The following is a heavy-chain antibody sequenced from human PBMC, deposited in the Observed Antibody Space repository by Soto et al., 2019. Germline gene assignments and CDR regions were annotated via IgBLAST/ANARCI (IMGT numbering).Heavy chain of an antibody. CDR2: IYWDDDK. V-gene: IGHV2-5*02. Sequence: SGPTLVNPTQTLTLTCTFSGFSLSTSGVGVGWIRQPPGKALEWLALIYWDDDKRYSPSLRSRLTITKDTSKNQVVLTMTNMDPVDTATYYCAHRTRELELPSWFDPWGQGTLVTVSS. CDR3: AHRTRELELPSWFDP. D-gene: IGHD1-7*01. CDR1: GFSLSTSGVG. J-gene: IGHJ5*02.